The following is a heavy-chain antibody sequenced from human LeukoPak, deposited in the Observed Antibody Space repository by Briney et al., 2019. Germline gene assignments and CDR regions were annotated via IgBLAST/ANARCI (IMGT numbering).Heavy chain of an antibody. V-gene: IGHV1-2*02. CDR1: GYTFTGYY. Sequence: ASVKVSCKASGYTFTGYYMQWVRQAPGQGLEWMGWINPKNGGTNYAQNFQGRVTMTRDTSINTAYMELWSLRSDDTALYYCARGGWYYYDSNGYYLIDNWGQGTLVTVSS. CDR2: INPKNGGT. J-gene: IGHJ4*02. D-gene: IGHD3-22*01. CDR3: ARGGWYYYDSNGYYLIDN.